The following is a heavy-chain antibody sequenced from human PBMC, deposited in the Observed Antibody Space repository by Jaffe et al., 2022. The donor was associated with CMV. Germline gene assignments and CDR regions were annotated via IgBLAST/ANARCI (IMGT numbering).Heavy chain of an antibody. CDR2: IYYSGST. CDR1: GGSISSYY. D-gene: IGHD5-12*01. J-gene: IGHJ4*02. CDR3: ARLPRRSGYNFEDY. V-gene: IGHV4-59*08. Sequence: QVQLQESGPGLVKPSETLSLTCTVSGGSISSYYWSWIRQPPGKGLEWIGYIYYSGSTNYNPSLKSRVTISVDTSKNQFSLKLSSVTAADTAVYYCARLPRRSGYNFEDYWGQGTLVTVSS.